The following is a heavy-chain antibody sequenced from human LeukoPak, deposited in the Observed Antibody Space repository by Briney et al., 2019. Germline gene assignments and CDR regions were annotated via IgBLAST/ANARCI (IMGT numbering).Heavy chain of an antibody. V-gene: IGHV1-18*01. CDR1: GYTFTSYG. J-gene: IGHJ4*02. D-gene: IGHD3-9*01. CDR3: ARGDDILTDHYKGLDY. CDR2: ISAYSGNT. Sequence: SVKVSCKASGYTFTSYGISWVRQAPGQGLEWMGWISAYSGNTNYAQKLQGRVTMTTDTSTSTAYMELRSLRSDDTAVYYCARGDDILTDHYKGLDYWGLGTLVTVSS.